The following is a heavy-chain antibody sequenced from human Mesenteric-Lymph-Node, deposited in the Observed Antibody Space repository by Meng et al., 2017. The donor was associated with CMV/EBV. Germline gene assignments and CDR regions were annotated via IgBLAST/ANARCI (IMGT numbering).Heavy chain of an antibody. CDR2: INPNSGNP. Sequence: FTNYDINWVRQAAGQGLEWMGWINPNSGNPGYAQKFQGRVTMTRNTSISTAYMELSSLRSEDTAVYYCARDVLLWFGESSQINWFDPWGQGTLVTVSS. CDR1: FTNYD. CDR3: ARDVLLWFGESSQINWFDP. V-gene: IGHV1-8*01. J-gene: IGHJ5*02. D-gene: IGHD3-10*01.